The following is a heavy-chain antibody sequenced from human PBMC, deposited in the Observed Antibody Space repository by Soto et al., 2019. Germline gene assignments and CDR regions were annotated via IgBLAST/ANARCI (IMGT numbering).Heavy chain of an antibody. Sequence: QVQLQESGPGLVKPSQTLSLTCTVSGGSISSGGYYWSWIRQHPGKGLEWIGYIYYSGSTYYNPSLKRRVTISVDTSKNQCSLKLSAVTAADTAGYYCARVRITPLGPPDFWGQGTLVTVSS. V-gene: IGHV4-31*03. D-gene: IGHD3-3*01. J-gene: IGHJ4*02. CDR3: ARVRITPLGPPDF. CDR1: GGSISSGGYY. CDR2: IYYSGST.